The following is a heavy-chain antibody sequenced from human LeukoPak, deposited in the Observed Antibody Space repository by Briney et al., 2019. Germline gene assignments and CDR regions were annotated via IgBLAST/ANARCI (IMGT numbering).Heavy chain of an antibody. Sequence: PGGSLRLSCAASGFTFSSYGMHWVRQAPGKRLEWVAVISYDGSNKYYVDSVKGRFTISRDNSKNTLYLQMNSLRAEDTAVYYCAKDGDSSSYWGQGTLVTVSS. D-gene: IGHD3-22*01. J-gene: IGHJ4*02. V-gene: IGHV3-30*18. CDR2: ISYDGSNK. CDR3: AKDGDSSSY. CDR1: GFTFSSYG.